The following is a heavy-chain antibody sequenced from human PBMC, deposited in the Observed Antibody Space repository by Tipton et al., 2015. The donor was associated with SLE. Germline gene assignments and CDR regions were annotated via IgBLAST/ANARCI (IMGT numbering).Heavy chain of an antibody. D-gene: IGHD3-16*01. Sequence: TLSLTCTVSGGSIKSYYWTWIRQPPGMGLEWIGYIYHTGTTKYNPSLKSRVTISLDTSKNQFSLKLNSVTAADTAVYYCARDLWGTQATEYWGQGTLVTVSS. J-gene: IGHJ4*02. V-gene: IGHV4-59*12. CDR3: ARDLWGTQATEY. CDR1: GGSIKSYY. CDR2: IYHTGTT.